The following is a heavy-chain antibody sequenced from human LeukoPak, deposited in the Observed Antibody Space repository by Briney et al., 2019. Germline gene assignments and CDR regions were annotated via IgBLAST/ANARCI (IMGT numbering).Heavy chain of an antibody. J-gene: IGHJ4*02. Sequence: SVKVSCKASGGTFSSYAISWVRRAPGQGLEWMRRIIPILGIANYAQKFQGRVTITADKSTSTAYMELSSLRSEDTAVYYCARVSGLAENYFDYWGQGTLVTVSS. CDR3: ARVSGLAENYFDY. CDR1: GGTFSSYA. CDR2: IIPILGIA. V-gene: IGHV1-69*04. D-gene: IGHD3-9*01.